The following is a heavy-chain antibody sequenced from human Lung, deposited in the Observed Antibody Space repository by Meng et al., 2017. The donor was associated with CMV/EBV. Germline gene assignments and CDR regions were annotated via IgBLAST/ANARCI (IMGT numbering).Heavy chain of an antibody. Sequence: QGQPRESGPGRVTLSGTLSLTWAVSGGSSSSSNCWSWVRQHQGKGLEWIGESYHSGSTNYNPSLKSRVTISVDKSKNQFSLKLSSVTAADTAVYYCASFPPPGKQWLVTDYWGQGTLVTVSS. CDR3: ASFPPPGKQWLVTDY. D-gene: IGHD6-19*01. J-gene: IGHJ4*02. CDR1: GGSSSSSNC. CDR2: SYHSGST. V-gene: IGHV4-4*02.